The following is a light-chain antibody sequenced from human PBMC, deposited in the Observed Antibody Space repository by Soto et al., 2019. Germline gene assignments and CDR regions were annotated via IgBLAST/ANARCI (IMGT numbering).Light chain of an antibody. J-gene: IGLJ1*01. Sequence: QSVLTQPASVSGAPGQSITISFTGTNSDGGGYNYVSWYQQHPVKAPKLMIYDVTNRPSGVSDRFSGSKSGNTASLTISGLQAEDEADYYCSSYTSSSTPYVFGTGTKVTV. V-gene: IGLV2-14*01. CDR3: SSYTSSSTPYV. CDR1: NSDGGGYNY. CDR2: DVT.